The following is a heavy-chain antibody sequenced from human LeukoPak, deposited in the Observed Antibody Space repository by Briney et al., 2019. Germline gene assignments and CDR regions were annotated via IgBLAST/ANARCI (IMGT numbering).Heavy chain of an antibody. CDR1: GFTFSSYG. D-gene: IGHD3-22*01. V-gene: IGHV3-30*02. J-gene: IGHJ4*02. CDR2: IRYDGSNK. CDR3: ASLPTPHYYDSSGYYYSDY. Sequence: PGGSLRLSCAASGFTFSSYGMHWVRQAPGKGLEWVAFIRYDGSNKYYADSVKGRFTIFRDNSKNTLYLQMNSLRAEDTAVYYCASLPTPHYYDSSGYYYSDYWGQGTLVTVSS.